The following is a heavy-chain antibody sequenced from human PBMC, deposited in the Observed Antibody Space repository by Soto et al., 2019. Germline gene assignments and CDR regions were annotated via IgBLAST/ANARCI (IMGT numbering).Heavy chain of an antibody. CDR3: ARRLGWPNPPDY. CDR2: ISGSGGST. CDR1: GFSFSSYA. D-gene: IGHD6-19*01. Sequence: EVQLLESGGGLVQPGGSLRLSCAASGFSFSSYAMSWVRQAPGKGLDWVSLISGSGGSTYYAESVKGRFTISRDNSKNMLYLQMNSLRAEDTAVYYCARRLGWPNPPDYWGQGTLVTVSS. V-gene: IGHV3-23*01. J-gene: IGHJ4*02.